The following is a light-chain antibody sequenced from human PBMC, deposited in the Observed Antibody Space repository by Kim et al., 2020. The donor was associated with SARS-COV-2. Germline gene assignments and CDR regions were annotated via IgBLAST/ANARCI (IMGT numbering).Light chain of an antibody. Sequence: DIQMTQSPSSLSASVGDRVTITCRASQSISSYLNWYQQKPGKAPKLLIYAASSLQSGVPSRFSGSGSGTDFTLTISSLQPEDFATYYCQQSYSTITFGGGTKMDIK. V-gene: IGKV1-39*01. CDR3: QQSYSTIT. J-gene: IGKJ4*01. CDR2: AAS. CDR1: QSISSY.